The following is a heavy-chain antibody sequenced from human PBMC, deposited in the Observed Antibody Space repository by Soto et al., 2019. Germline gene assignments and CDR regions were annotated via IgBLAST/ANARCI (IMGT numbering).Heavy chain of an antibody. CDR3: ARDGRMVRGTSDPKNYYGMDV. D-gene: IGHD3-10*01. J-gene: IGHJ6*02. CDR1: GHTFTSYY. CDR2: INPSGST. Sequence: QEQLVQSGAEVKKPGASVKVSCKASGHTFTSYYMHWVRQAPGQGLEWMGIINPSGSTSYAQKFQGRVTMTRDKPTSTICMGLSSLTSEETAVYYCARDGRMVRGTSDPKNYYGMDVWGQGTTVTVSS. V-gene: IGHV1-46*01.